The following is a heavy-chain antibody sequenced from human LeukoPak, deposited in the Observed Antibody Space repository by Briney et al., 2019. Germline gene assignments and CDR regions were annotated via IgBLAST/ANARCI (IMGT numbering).Heavy chain of an antibody. D-gene: IGHD6-6*01. CDR1: GDSITSNY. J-gene: IGHJ4*02. V-gene: IGHV4-59*01. CDR2: LRYGGYT. CDR3: ARESSTSQTNLFDY. Sequence: PSETLSLTCTVSGDSITSNYWSWIRQPPGKGLEWIGYLRYGGYTNHNSSLKSRITISLDTSKNQFSLRLSSVTAADTAIYYCARESSTSQTNLFDYWGQGTLVTVSS.